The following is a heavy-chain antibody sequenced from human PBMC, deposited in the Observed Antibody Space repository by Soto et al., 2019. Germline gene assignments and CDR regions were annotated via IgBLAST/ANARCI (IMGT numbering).Heavy chain of an antibody. V-gene: IGHV3-30-3*01. D-gene: IGHD2-15*01. CDR1: EFTFSSYA. CDR3: ARPIPRWSYHYGMDV. Sequence: QLVESGGRGVQPGRSLRLSCAASEFTFSSYAMHWVRQAPGRGLEWVALISFDGSNEYYADSVKGRFIISRDNSKNMVYLQMNSLRPDDTAIYYCARPIPRWSYHYGMDVWGRGTTFTVSS. CDR2: ISFDGSNE. J-gene: IGHJ6*02.